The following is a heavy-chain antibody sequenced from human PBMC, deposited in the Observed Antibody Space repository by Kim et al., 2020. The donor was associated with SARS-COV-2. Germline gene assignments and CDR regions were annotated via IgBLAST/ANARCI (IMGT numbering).Heavy chain of an antibody. CDR3: ATYYIRAWPGGMAV. CDR2: IYPGDSDT. V-gene: IGHV5-51*01. Sequence: GESLKISCKGSGYSFTTNWIAWVRQMPGKGLEWMGIIYPGDSDTRYSPSFQGQVTISADKSISTAYLQWSSLKASDSAMYFCATYYIRAWPGGMAVWGQGTTVTVSS. D-gene: IGHD3-10*01. J-gene: IGHJ6*02. CDR1: GYSFTTNW.